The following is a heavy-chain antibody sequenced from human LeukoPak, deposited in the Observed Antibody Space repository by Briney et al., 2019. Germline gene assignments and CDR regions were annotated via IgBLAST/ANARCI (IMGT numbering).Heavy chain of an antibody. CDR3: TRAEGYCSSTSCYLFSYYFDY. CDR2: IRSKAYGGTT. V-gene: IGHV3-49*04. Sequence: GGSLRLSCTASGFTLGDYAMSWVRQAPGKGLEWVGFIRSKAYGGTTEYAASVKGRFTISRDDSKSIAYLQMNSLKTEDTAVYYCTRAEGYCSSTSCYLFSYYFDYWGQGTLVTVSS. CDR1: GFTLGDYA. J-gene: IGHJ4*02. D-gene: IGHD2-2*01.